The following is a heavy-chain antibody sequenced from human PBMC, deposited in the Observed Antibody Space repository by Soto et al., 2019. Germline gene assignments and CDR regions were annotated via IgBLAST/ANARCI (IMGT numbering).Heavy chain of an antibody. J-gene: IGHJ4*02. Sequence: QVQLQESRPGLVKASETLVLTCTVSGASIGSFYWCWVRLPAGKGLERIGRIYGSGSTTSNPSLNSGLPLSVDTSKSQFALKLRSVTAPDPAVYFCASVRFDYVRETYRSYYSDYWGQGILVTVSS. CDR1: GASIGSFY. CDR2: IYGSGST. CDR3: ASVRFDYVRETYRSYYSDY. D-gene: IGHD3-16*02. V-gene: IGHV4-4*07.